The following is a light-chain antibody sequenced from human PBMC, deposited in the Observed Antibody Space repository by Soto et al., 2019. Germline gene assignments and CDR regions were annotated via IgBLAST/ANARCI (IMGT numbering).Light chain of an antibody. Sequence: DIQVTQSPSSLSASVGDRVTITCRASQNIRTYLNWYQQRPGKPPKLLIHTASTLQSGVPSRFSGSGSGTDFSLTISSLQPEDFATYYCQQTYSTPNSFGQGTKLEIK. CDR3: QQTYSTPNS. V-gene: IGKV1-39*01. CDR2: TAS. CDR1: QNIRTY. J-gene: IGKJ2*03.